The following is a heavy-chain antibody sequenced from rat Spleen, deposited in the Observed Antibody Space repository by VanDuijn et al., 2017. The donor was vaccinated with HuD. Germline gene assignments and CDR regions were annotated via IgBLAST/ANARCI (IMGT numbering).Heavy chain of an antibody. V-gene: IGHV2-1*01. J-gene: IGHJ2*01. CDR1: GFSLTTNS. CDR2: IWGDGST. CDR3: TRQGIRGTEH. D-gene: IGHD4-3*01. Sequence: QVQLKESGPGLVQPSQTLSLTCTVSGFSLTTNSVHWVRQPPGKGLERMGGIWGDGSTDYNLGLKSRLIISRDTSKSQVFLKMNSLQAEDTAIYFCTRQGIRGTEHWGQGVMVPVSS.